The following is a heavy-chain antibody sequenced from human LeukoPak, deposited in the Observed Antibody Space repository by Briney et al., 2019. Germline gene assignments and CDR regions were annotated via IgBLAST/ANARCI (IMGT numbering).Heavy chain of an antibody. V-gene: IGHV4-31*03. CDR2: IYYSGST. CDR1: GGSISSGGYY. Sequence: SETLSLTCTVSGGSISSGGYYWSWFRQHPGKGLEWIGYIYYSGSTYYNPSLKSRVTISVDTSKNQFSLKLSSVTAADTAVYYCARSEYLFPRHRAFNWFDPWGQGTLVTVSS. CDR3: ARSEYLFPRHRAFNWFDP. J-gene: IGHJ5*02. D-gene: IGHD2/OR15-2a*01.